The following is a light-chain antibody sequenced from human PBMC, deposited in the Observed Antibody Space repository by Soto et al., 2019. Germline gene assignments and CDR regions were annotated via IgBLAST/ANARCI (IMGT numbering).Light chain of an antibody. CDR2: GAS. V-gene: IGKV3-15*01. CDR3: QQYNNWPQT. Sequence: EVLLTQSQVNMSLSQWERETLSGRASQSVSSNLAWYQQKPGQAPRLLIYGASTRATDIPARFSGSGSGTEFTLTISSLQSEDFAEYHCQQYNNWPQTFGQGTKVDIK. J-gene: IGKJ1*01. CDR1: QSVSSN.